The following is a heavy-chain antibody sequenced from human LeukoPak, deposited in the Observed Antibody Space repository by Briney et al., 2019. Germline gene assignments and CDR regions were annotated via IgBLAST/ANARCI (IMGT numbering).Heavy chain of an antibody. Sequence: ASVKVSCKTSGYTFSSYDINWVRQATGQGLEWMGWMNPNSGNTGYAQKFQGRVTMTRNTAKSTAYMELSSLRPGDTAVYYCARVVVRGSSSDGGDYWGQGTLVTVSS. CDR2: MNPNSGNT. CDR3: ARVVVRGSSSDGGDY. J-gene: IGHJ4*02. V-gene: IGHV1-8*01. CDR1: GYTFSSYD. D-gene: IGHD1-26*01.